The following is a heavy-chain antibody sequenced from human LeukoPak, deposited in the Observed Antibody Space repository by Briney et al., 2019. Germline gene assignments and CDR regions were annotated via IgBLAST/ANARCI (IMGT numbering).Heavy chain of an antibody. CDR3: AKAPAAMLGGYNWFDP. CDR1: GFTFDDYA. Sequence: GRSLRLSCAASGFTFDDYAMHWVRQAPGKGLEWVSGIGWNSGSISYADSVKGRFTISRDNAKDSPYLQMNSLRAEDMALYYCAKAPAAMLGGYNWFDPWGQGTLVTVSS. J-gene: IGHJ5*02. CDR2: IGWNSGSI. V-gene: IGHV3-9*03. D-gene: IGHD2-2*01.